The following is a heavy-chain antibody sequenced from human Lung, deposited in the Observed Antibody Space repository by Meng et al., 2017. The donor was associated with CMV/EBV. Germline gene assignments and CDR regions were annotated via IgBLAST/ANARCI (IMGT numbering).Heavy chain of an antibody. Sequence: GGSLRLXCKGSGYSFSTHWIGWVRQMPGKGLEWMGMMYPGATDTRYSPSFQGQVTKSADKTITTAYLKWSSLKASDTAIYYCARLPPGYYDSYGDWSPQGGSHDFXGQGXRVTVSS. V-gene: IGHV5-51*01. CDR3: ARLPPGYYDSYGDWSPQGGSHDF. CDR2: MYPGATDT. CDR1: GYSFSTHW. D-gene: IGHD3-22*01. J-gene: IGHJ4*02.